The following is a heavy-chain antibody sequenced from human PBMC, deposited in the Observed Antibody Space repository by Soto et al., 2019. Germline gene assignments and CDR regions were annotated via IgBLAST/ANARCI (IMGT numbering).Heavy chain of an antibody. V-gene: IGHV3-21*01. CDR3: AREGCSSTSCYLISNYYYYGMDV. CDR2: ISSSSSYI. Sequence: EVQLVESGGGLVKPGGSLRLSCAASGFTFSSYSMNWVRQAPGKGLEWVSSISSSSSYIYYADSVKGRFTISRDNAKNSLYLQMNSLRVEDTAVYYCAREGCSSTSCYLISNYYYYGMDVWGQGTTVTVSS. CDR1: GFTFSSYS. J-gene: IGHJ6*02. D-gene: IGHD2-2*01.